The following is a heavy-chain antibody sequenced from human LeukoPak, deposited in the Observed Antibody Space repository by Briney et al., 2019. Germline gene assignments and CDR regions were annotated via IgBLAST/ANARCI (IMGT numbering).Heavy chain of an antibody. CDR2: IYQSGST. Sequence: SQTLSLTCAVSGGSISSSSYYWDWIRQPPGKGLEWIGYIYQSGSTYYNPSLKSRVTISIDRSKNQFSLKLSSVTAADTAVYYCARAQWFGQLLYSPYFDYWGQGTLVTVSP. V-gene: IGHV4-30-2*01. J-gene: IGHJ4*02. D-gene: IGHD3-10*01. CDR1: GGSISSSSYY. CDR3: ARAQWFGQLLYSPYFDY.